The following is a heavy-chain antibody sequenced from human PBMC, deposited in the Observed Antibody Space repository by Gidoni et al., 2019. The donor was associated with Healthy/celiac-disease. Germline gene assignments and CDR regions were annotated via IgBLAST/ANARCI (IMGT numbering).Heavy chain of an antibody. J-gene: IGHJ5*02. CDR2: IKQDGSEK. CDR1: GFPFSGYW. V-gene: IGHV3-7*01. Sequence: EVQLVESGGGVVPPGGSLRPSCGAAGFPFSGYWMIWVRQDTGKGLEWVANIKQDGSEKYYVDSVKGRVTISRDNAKNSLYLQMNSLRAEDTAVYDCARDMGGWFDPWDQGTLVTVSS. D-gene: IGHD3-16*01. CDR3: ARDMGGWFDP.